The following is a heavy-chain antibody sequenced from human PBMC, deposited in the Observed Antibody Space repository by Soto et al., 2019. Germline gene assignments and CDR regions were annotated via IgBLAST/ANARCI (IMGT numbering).Heavy chain of an antibody. CDR1: GFTFSSYG. J-gene: IGHJ5*02. CDR2: IWYDGSNK. D-gene: IGHD3-22*01. V-gene: IGHV3-33*01. CDR3: ARDVYYDSSGYYA. Sequence: GGSLRLSCAASGFTFSSYGMHWVRQAPGKGLEWVAVIWYDGSNKYYADSVKGRFTISRDNSKNTLYLQMNSLRAEDTAVYYCARDVYYDSSGYYAWGQGTLVTVSS.